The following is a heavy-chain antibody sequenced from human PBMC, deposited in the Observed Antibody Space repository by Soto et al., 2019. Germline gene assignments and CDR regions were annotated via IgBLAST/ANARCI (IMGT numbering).Heavy chain of an antibody. CDR3: TRGPFSGYDSYFDY. J-gene: IGHJ4*02. V-gene: IGHV1-46*03. Sequence: QVQLVQSGAKVKKPGASVRISCQASGYTFSHYHINWVRQAPGHGLEWIGILRLGGQATTDSQKFQGRVTMTSDTSTATVYMELSSLRSDDTAVYYCTRGPFSGYDSYFDYWGQGTLITVSS. CDR2: LRLGGQAT. CDR1: GYTFSHYH. D-gene: IGHD5-12*01.